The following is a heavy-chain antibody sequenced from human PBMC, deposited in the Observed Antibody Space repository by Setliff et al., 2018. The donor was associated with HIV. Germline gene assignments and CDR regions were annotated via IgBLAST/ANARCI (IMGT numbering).Heavy chain of an antibody. CDR2: ISRSSGST. Sequence: PGGSLRLSCVASGFTFSTYAMSWVRQAPGKGLEWVSTISRSSGSTYYADSVKGRFTISRDNSKNTLYLQMNSLRAEDTAVYYCAKIDPVVVALSFGTTRPNLRGQGTLVTVSS. CDR3: AKIDPVVVALSFGTTRPNL. V-gene: IGHV3-23*01. D-gene: IGHD2-15*01. CDR1: GFTFSTYA. J-gene: IGHJ4*02.